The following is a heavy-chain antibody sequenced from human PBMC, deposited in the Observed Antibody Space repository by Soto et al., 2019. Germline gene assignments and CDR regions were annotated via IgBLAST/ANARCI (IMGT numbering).Heavy chain of an antibody. J-gene: IGHJ4*02. CDR2: ISYDGSNK. CDR1: GFTFSSYG. CDR3: AKERRNRVPDY. D-gene: IGHD1-1*01. V-gene: IGHV3-30*18. Sequence: ESGGGVVQPGRSLRLSCAASGFTFSSYGMHWVRQAPGKGLEWVAVISYDGSNKYYADSVKGRFTISRDNSKNTLYLQMNSLRAEDTAVYYCAKERRNRVPDYWGQGTLVTVSS.